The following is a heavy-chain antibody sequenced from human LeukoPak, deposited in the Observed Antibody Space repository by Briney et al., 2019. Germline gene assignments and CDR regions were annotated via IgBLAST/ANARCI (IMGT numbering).Heavy chain of an antibody. J-gene: IGHJ4*02. Sequence: SETLSLTCGVSGGSFSGYYWSWIRQSPGKGLEWIGEINHSGSTNYNPSLKSRVTISIDTSKSQFSLKLTSVTAADTALYICAIGSFYFPPYFFDYWGPGTQVTVSS. V-gene: IGHV4-34*01. CDR1: GGSFSGYY. CDR2: INHSGST. D-gene: IGHD1-26*01. CDR3: AIGSFYFPPYFFDY.